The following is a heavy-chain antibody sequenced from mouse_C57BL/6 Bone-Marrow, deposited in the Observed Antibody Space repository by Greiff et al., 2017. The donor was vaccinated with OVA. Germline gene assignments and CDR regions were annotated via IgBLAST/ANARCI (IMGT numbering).Heavy chain of an antibody. Sequence: VQLQQSGAELVKPGASVKMSCKASGYTFTSYWITWVKQRPGQGLEWIGDIYPGSGSTNYNEKFNSKATLTVDTSSSTAYMQLSSLTSEDSAVYYCAREGLRSWFAYWGQGTLVTVSA. CDR3: AREGLRSWFAY. D-gene: IGHD1-1*01. CDR2: IYPGSGST. J-gene: IGHJ3*01. CDR1: GYTFTSYW. V-gene: IGHV1-55*01.